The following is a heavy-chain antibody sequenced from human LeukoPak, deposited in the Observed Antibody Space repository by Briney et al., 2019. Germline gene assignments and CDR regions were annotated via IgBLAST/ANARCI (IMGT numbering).Heavy chain of an antibody. J-gene: IGHJ5*02. V-gene: IGHV3-21*01. CDR2: ISSSSSYI. D-gene: IGHD2-2*02. CDR1: GFTFSSYS. Sequence: GGSLRLSCAASGFTFSSYSMNWVRQAPGKGLEWVSSISSSSSYIYYADSVKGRFTISRDNAKNSLYLQINSLRAEDTAVYYCAGDGCSSTSCYTPWFDPWGQGTLVTVSS. CDR3: AGDGCSSTSCYTPWFDP.